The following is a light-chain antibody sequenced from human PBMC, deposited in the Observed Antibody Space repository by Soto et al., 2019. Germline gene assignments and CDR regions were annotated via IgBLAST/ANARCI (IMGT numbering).Light chain of an antibody. CDR3: QQYDNLPLT. J-gene: IGKJ4*01. CDR2: DAS. Sequence: DIQMTQSPSSLPASVGDRVTITCQASQEISNYLNWCQQKPGKASKLLIYDASNLETGVPSRFSGSGSGTDFTFTISSLQPEDIATYYCQQYDNLPLTFGGGTKVDIK. CDR1: QEISNY. V-gene: IGKV1-33*01.